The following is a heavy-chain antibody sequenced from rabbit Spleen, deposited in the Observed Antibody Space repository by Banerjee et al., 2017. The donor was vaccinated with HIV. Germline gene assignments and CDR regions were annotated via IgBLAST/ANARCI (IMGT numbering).Heavy chain of an antibody. D-gene: IGHD7-1*01. J-gene: IGHJ4*01. CDR3: VRDQAGYAGYGPWYFNL. CDR2: IDTGSSGFT. CDR1: GVSFSGNSY. Sequence: QSLEESGGDLVKPGASLTLTCIASGVSFSGNSYMCWVRQAPGKGLEWIVCIDTGSSGFTYFASWVNGRFTISRHNAQNTLYLQLNSLTAADTATYFCVRDQAGYAGYGPWYFNLWGPGTLVTVS. V-gene: IGHV1S40*01.